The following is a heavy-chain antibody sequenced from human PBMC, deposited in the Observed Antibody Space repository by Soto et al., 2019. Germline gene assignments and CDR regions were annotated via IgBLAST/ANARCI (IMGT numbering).Heavy chain of an antibody. CDR3: ARVPGP. Sequence: QLQLQESGSGLVKPSQTLSLTCAVSGGSISSGGYSWSWIRQPPGKGLEWIGYIYHSGSTYYNPSLRGRVTIPVARAKNQFSRKLRSLPAADTAVYYCARVPGPWGQGTLVTVSS. J-gene: IGHJ5*02. CDR1: GGSISSGGYS. V-gene: IGHV4-30-2*01. CDR2: IYHSGST.